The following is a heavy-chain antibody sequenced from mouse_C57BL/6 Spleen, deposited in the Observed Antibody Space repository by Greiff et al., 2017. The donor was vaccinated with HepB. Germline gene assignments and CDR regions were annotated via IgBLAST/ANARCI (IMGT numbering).Heavy chain of an antibody. J-gene: IGHJ1*03. V-gene: IGHV1-80*01. Sequence: VQLQQSGAELVKPGASVKISCKASGYAFSSYWMNWVKQRPGKGLEWIGQIYPGDGDTNYNGKFKGKATLTADKSSSTAYMQLSSLTSEDSAVYFCARSPVVATEDWYFDVWGTGTTVTVSS. CDR3: ARSPVVATEDWYFDV. CDR1: GYAFSSYW. CDR2: IYPGDGDT. D-gene: IGHD1-1*01.